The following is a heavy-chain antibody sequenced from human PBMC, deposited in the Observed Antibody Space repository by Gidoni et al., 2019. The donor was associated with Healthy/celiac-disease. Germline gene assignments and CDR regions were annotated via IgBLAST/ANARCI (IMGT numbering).Heavy chain of an antibody. V-gene: IGHV4-34*01. D-gene: IGHD4-17*01. CDR2: INHSGST. J-gene: IGHJ6*02. CDR1: GGSFSGYY. CDR3: ARVRATVTTYKNYYYGMDV. Sequence: QVQLQQWGAGLLKPSETLSLTCAVYGGSFSGYYWSWTRQPPGKGLEWIGEINHSGSTNYNPSLKIRVTISVDTSKNQFSLKLSSVTAADTAVYYCARVRATVTTYKNYYYGMDVWGQGTTVTVSS.